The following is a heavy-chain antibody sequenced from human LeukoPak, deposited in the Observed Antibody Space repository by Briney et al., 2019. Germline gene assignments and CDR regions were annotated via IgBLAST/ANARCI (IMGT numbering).Heavy chain of an antibody. CDR2: IYYSGST. Sequence: SETLSLTCTVSGRSVSSGSYYWSWIRQPPGKGLEWIGYIYYSGSTNYNPSLKSRVTISVDTSKNQFSLKLSSVTAADTAVYYCARDRRNLFDPWGQGTLVTVSS. V-gene: IGHV4-61*01. D-gene: IGHD1-14*01. CDR3: ARDRRNLFDP. J-gene: IGHJ5*02. CDR1: GRSVSSGSYY.